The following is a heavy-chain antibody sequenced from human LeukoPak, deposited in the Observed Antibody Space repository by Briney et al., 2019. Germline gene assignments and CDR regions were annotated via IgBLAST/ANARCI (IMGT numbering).Heavy chain of an antibody. V-gene: IGHV3-53*01. CDR2: LYSDGNT. CDR3: ARGVEPLAANTLAY. J-gene: IGHJ4*02. Sequence: GGSLTLSYAASGFTVITNDMTWVRPPPGKGLEWVSVLYSDGNTKYADSVQGRFTISRDNSKNTLYLEMNSLSPDDTAVYYCARGVEPLAANTLAYWGQGTLVTVSS. CDR1: GFTVITND. D-gene: IGHD1-14*01.